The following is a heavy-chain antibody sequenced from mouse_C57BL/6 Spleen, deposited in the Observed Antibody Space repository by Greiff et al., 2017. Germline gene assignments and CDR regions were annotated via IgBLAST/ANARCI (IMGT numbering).Heavy chain of an antibody. D-gene: IGHD1-1*01. CDR3: ASHSDYYGSLYYYAMDY. Sequence: VQLKQSVAELVRPGASVKLSCTASGFNIKNTYMHWVKQRPEQGLEWIGRIDPANGNTKYAPKFQGKATITADTSSNTAYLQLSSLTSEDTAIYYCASHSDYYGSLYYYAMDYWGQGTSVTVSS. V-gene: IGHV14-3*01. CDR1: GFNIKNTY. CDR2: IDPANGNT. J-gene: IGHJ4*01.